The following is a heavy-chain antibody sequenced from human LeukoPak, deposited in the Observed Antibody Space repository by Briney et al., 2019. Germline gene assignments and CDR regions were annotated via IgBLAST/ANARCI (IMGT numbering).Heavy chain of an antibody. CDR3: AREEQLAMDHNYFDY. V-gene: IGHV3-48*03. J-gene: IGHJ4*02. Sequence: GGSLRLSCSASGFGFSSYEMNWVRQAPGKGLEWVSYISSSGSTIYYADSVKGRFTISRDNAKNSLYLQMNSLRAGDTAVYYCAREEQLAMDHNYFDYWGQGTLVTVSS. CDR2: ISSSGSTI. CDR1: GFGFSSYE. D-gene: IGHD6-6*01.